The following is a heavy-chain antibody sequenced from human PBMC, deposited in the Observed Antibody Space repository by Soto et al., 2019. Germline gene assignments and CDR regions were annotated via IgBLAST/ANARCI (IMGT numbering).Heavy chain of an antibody. Sequence: SETLSLTCTVSGGSISGYYWSWIRQPPGKGLEWIGYIYYSGSTNYNPSLKSRVTISVDTSKNQFSLKLSSVTAADTAVYYCARLAHNYYDSSGYFDYWGQGTLVTVSS. D-gene: IGHD3-22*01. V-gene: IGHV4-59*08. CDR2: IYYSGST. J-gene: IGHJ4*02. CDR1: GGSISGYY. CDR3: ARLAHNYYDSSGYFDY.